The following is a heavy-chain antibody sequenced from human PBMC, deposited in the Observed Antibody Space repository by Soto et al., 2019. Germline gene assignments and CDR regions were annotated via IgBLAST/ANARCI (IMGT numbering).Heavy chain of an antibody. V-gene: IGHV4-31*03. D-gene: IGHD5-12*01. CDR1: GGSISSGGYY. CDR3: ARVPRRDGYRWYFDY. J-gene: IGHJ4*02. CDR2: IYYSGST. Sequence: SQTLSLTCTVSGGSISSGGYYWSWIRQHPGKGLEWIGYIYYSGSTYYNPSLKSRVTISVDTSKNQFSLKLSSVTAADTAVYYCARVPRRDGYRWYFDYWGQGTLVTVSS.